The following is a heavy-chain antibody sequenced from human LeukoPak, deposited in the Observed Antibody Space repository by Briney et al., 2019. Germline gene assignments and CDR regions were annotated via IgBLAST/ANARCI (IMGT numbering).Heavy chain of an antibody. D-gene: IGHD6-13*01. V-gene: IGHV4-39*07. J-gene: IGHJ4*02. CDR1: GGSISSSSYY. Sequence: NPSETLSLTCTVSGGSISSSSYYWGWIRQPPGKGLEWIGSIYYSGSTYYNPSLKSRVTISVDTSKNQFSLKLSSVTAADTAVYYCARDHIAAAGTMTFDYWGQGTLVTVSS. CDR3: ARDHIAAAGTMTFDY. CDR2: IYYSGST.